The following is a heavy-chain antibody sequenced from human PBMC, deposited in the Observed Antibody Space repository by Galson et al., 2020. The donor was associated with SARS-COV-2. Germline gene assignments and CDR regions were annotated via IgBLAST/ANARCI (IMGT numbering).Heavy chain of an antibody. Sequence: FCASSGITISSYNMNWLRQPPGKGLEWVAFLTSGTRYIYYPDSVKGRVTISRDNAKNSLFLLVNSLLYEDTAVYYCARAGLRYGGFEDLDFCGQGTLVTVSS. J-gene: IGHJ4*02. CDR3: ARAGLRYGGFEDLDF. CDR1: GITISSYN. CDR2: LTSGTRYI. D-gene: IGHD3-16*01. V-gene: IGHV3-21*01.